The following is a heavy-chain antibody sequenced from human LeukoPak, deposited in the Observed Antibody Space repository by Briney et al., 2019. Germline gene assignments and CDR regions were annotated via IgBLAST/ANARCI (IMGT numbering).Heavy chain of an antibody. J-gene: IGHJ4*02. CDR2: IRGSGGST. V-gene: IGHV3-23*01. D-gene: IGHD6-19*01. CDR3: AKVVPKAFRIAVAGTPDY. CDR1: GFTFSSYA. Sequence: GGSLRLSCAASGFTFSSYAMSWVRQAPGKGLEWVSAIRGSGGSTYYADSVKGRFTISRDNSKNTLYLQMNSLRAEDTAVYYCAKVVPKAFRIAVAGTPDYWGQGTLVTVSS.